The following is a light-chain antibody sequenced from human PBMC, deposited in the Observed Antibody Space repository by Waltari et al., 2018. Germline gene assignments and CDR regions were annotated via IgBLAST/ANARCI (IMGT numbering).Light chain of an antibody. CDR3: SSYTGSSTWV. Sequence: QSALTQPASVSRSPGQSITIPCTGTSRDTGCYNYVPWYQQDFGKAPKLLIYDVSKRPSGVSNRFSGSKSGNPASLTISGLQAEDEADYHCSSYTGSSTWVFGGGTKLTVL. CDR2: DVS. V-gene: IGLV2-14*01. CDR1: SRDTGCYNY. J-gene: IGLJ3*02.